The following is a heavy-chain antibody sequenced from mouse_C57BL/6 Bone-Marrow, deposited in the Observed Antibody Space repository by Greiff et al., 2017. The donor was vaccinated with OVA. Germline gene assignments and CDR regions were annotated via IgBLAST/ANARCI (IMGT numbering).Heavy chain of an antibody. CDR3: AQLTGTWG. Sequence: EVKLQESGGGLVKPGGSLKLSCAASGFTFSDYGMHWVRQAPEKGLEWVAYISSGSSTIYYADTVKGRFTISRDNAKNTLFLQMTSLRSEDTAMYYGAQLTGTWGWGQGTLVTVSA. CDR2: ISSGSSTI. V-gene: IGHV5-17*01. D-gene: IGHD4-1*01. CDR1: GFTFSDYG. J-gene: IGHJ3*01.